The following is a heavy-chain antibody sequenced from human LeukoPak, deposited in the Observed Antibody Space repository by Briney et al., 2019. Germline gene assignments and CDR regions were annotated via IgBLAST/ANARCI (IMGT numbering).Heavy chain of an antibody. J-gene: IGHJ4*02. V-gene: IGHV5-51*01. CDR3: ARRRSMSYRSYVEY. CDR2: IYPGDSDV. D-gene: IGHD1-26*01. Sequence: GESLKISCQGSGYSFSSFWIGWVRQMPGKGLEWMGLIYPGDSDVRYSPSFQGQVNISADKSLNSAYLQWNSLKASDTAMYYCARRRSMSYRSYVEYWGQGTLVSVSS. CDR1: GYSFSSFW.